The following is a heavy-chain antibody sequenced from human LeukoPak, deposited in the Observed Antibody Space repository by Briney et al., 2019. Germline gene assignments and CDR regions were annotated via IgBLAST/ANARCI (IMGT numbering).Heavy chain of an antibody. CDR2: IYHSGST. J-gene: IGHJ4*02. D-gene: IGHD3-10*01. CDR1: GGSISSSNW. Sequence: SETLSLTCAVSGGSISSSNWWSWVRQPPGKGLEWIGEIYHSGSTNYNPSLKSRVTISVDKSKNQFSLKLSSVTAADTAVYYCAVYFMVRGVDFDYWGQGTLVTVSS. V-gene: IGHV4-4*02. CDR3: AVYFMVRGVDFDY.